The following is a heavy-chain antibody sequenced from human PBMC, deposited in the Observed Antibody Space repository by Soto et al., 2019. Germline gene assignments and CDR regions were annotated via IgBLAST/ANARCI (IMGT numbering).Heavy chain of an antibody. V-gene: IGHV4-34*01. J-gene: IGHJ4*02. D-gene: IGHD3-16*02. CDR3: ARAMSQLSPGVAFDY. CDR1: GGSFSGYY. Sequence: SETLSLTCAVYGGSFSGYYWGWIRQPPGKGLEWIGEINHSGSTNYNPSLKSRVTISVDTSKNQFSLKLSSVTAADTAVYYCARAMSQLSPGVAFDYWGQGTLVTVSS. CDR2: INHSGST.